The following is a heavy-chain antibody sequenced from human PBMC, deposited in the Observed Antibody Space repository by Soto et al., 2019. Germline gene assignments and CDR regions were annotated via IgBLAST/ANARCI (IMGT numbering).Heavy chain of an antibody. V-gene: IGHV4-59*01. CDR3: ARDGGSGWYGDFDY. Sequence: KPSETLSLTCTVSGGSISSYYWSWIRQPPGKGLEWIGYIYYSGSTNYNPSLKSRVTISVDTSKNQFSLKLSSVTAADTAVYYCARDGGSGWYGDFDYWGQGTLVTVSS. J-gene: IGHJ4*02. CDR1: GGSISSYY. CDR2: IYYSGST. D-gene: IGHD6-19*01.